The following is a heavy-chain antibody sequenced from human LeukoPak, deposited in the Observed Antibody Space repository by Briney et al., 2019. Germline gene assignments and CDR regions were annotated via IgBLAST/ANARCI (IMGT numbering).Heavy chain of an antibody. CDR1: GGSISSSSYY. Sequence: PSETLSLTCTVSGGSISSSSYYWGCIRQPPGKGLEWIGSIYYSGSTYYNPSLKSRVTVSVDTSKNQFSLRLSSVTAADTAVYYCARSRLAAVETYDYWGQGTLVTVSS. J-gene: IGHJ4*02. CDR3: ARSRLAAVETYDY. D-gene: IGHD6-13*01. CDR2: IYYSGST. V-gene: IGHV4-39*07.